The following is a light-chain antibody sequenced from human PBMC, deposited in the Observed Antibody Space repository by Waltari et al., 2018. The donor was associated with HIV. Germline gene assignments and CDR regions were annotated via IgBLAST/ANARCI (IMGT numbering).Light chain of an antibody. J-gene: IGKJ3*01. Sequence: DIVTTQSPESLSLSLCETATINCQSSQRVLVRSKKRDDNYIAWYQHKPGQPPKLLFYWGSTRESGVPDRFSASGSGTDFTLTISCLQAEDVAVYYCHQYYVPPFTFGPGTRVDLK. V-gene: IGKV4-1*01. CDR1: QRVLVRSKKRDDNY. CDR3: HQYYVPPFT. CDR2: WGS.